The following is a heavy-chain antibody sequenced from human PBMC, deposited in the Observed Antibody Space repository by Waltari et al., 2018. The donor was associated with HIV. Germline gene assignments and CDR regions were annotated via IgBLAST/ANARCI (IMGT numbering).Heavy chain of an antibody. D-gene: IGHD3-10*01. J-gene: IGHJ5*02. V-gene: IGHV3-33*06. CDR1: GFPFKSPS. CDR3: AKDANTFHEFGPNWLDP. Sequence: QVQLVESGGGVVQPGRVTSLSWATAGFPFKSPSMLWVRQAPGKGLEWVAVIWYDGTEKYYVDSVKGRFVISRDNSKNTLYLQMNSLRPEDTAMYYCAKDANTFHEFGPNWLDPWGQGTLVSVSS. CDR2: IWYDGTEK.